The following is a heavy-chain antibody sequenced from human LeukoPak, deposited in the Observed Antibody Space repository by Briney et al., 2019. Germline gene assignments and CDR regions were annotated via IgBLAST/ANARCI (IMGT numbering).Heavy chain of an antibody. CDR1: GFTFSSYA. V-gene: IGHV3-23*01. J-gene: IGHJ4*02. D-gene: IGHD2-15*01. CDR2: ISGSGGST. CDR3: AKISSGYCSGGSCYLDY. Sequence: PGGSLRLSCAASGFTFSSYAMSWVRQAPGKGLEWVSAISGSGGSTYYADSVKGRFTISRDNAKNTLYLQMNSLRVKDTAVYYCAKISSGYCSGGSCYLDYWGQGTLVTVSS.